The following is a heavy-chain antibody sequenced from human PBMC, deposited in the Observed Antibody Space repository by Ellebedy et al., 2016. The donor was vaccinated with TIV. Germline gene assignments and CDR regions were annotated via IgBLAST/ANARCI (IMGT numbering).Heavy chain of an antibody. CDR1: GFNFNSYA. CDR2: ISYHGSDQ. J-gene: IGHJ5*01. CDR3: ARDPDACGDQNFDL. D-gene: IGHD3-10*01. V-gene: IGHV3-30*04. Sequence: PGGSLRLSCAASGFNFNSYALHWVRQAPGKGLEGVSLISYHGSDQYYADSVKGRFTIARDNSKNTLDLQMNNLRTEDTAVYYCARDPDACGDQNFDLWGQGTLVIVSS.